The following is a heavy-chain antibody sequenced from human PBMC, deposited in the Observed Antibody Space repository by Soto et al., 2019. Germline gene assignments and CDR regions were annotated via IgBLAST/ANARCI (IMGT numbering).Heavy chain of an antibody. CDR1: GGTFSSYA. CDR3: AKGSQRNYGDLFDY. J-gene: IGHJ4*02. CDR2: IIPIFGTA. Sequence: ASVKVSCKASGGTFSSYAISWVRQAPGQGLEWMGGIIPIFGTANYAQKFQGRVTITADKSTSTAYMELSSLRSEDTAVYYCAKGSQRNYGDLFDYWGQGTLVTVSS. D-gene: IGHD4-17*01. V-gene: IGHV1-69*06.